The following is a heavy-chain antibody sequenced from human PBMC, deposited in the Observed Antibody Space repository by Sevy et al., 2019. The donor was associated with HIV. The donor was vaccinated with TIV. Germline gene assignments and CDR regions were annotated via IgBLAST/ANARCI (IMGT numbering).Heavy chain of an antibody. CDR2: ISKSGSTI. Sequence: GGSLRLSCSASGFTFSSYEMNWVRQAPGKGLEWVSYISKSGSTIYYGDSVKGRFTISRDNAKNSLYLQMNSLRADDTAVYYCAKALNPALESMIEVIFRSLKGFDVWGQGTMVTVSS. V-gene: IGHV3-48*03. J-gene: IGHJ3*01. CDR3: AKALNPALESMIEVIFRSLKGFDV. CDR1: GFTFSSYE. D-gene: IGHD3-22*01.